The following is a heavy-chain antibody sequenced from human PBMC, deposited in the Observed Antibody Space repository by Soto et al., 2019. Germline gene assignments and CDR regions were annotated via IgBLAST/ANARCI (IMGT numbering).Heavy chain of an antibody. V-gene: IGHV3-30*18. Sequence: GGSLRLSCAACRFTFNSYCMHWVRQAPGKGLEWVAVISYDGSNKYYADSVKGRFTNSRDNSKNTLYLQMNSLRAEDTAVYYCAKDNAGMVRGVYYYYGMDVWGQGTTVTVSS. CDR3: AKDNAGMVRGVYYYYGMDV. J-gene: IGHJ6*02. CDR1: RFTFNSYC. CDR2: ISYDGSNK. D-gene: IGHD3-10*01.